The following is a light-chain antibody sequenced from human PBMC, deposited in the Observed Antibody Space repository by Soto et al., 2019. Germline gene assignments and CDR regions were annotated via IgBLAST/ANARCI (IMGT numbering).Light chain of an antibody. CDR2: GVT. CDR3: FSHRSGNSHV. CDR1: GSDIGSYNF. Sequence: QSVLTQPASVSGSPGQSITISCTGTGSDIGSYNFVSWYQQYPGKAPKLMIYGVTNRPSGVSDRFSGSKTGNTASLTISGLQAEDEAAYYCFSHRSGNSHVFGTGTKVTVL. V-gene: IGLV2-14*01. J-gene: IGLJ1*01.